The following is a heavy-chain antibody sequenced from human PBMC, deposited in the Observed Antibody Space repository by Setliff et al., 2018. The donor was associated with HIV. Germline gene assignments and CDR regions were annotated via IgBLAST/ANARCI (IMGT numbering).Heavy chain of an antibody. J-gene: IGHJ4*02. Sequence: ASVKVSCKASGYTFTGYFIHWVRQAPGQGLEWMGWISPNSGGTNYAQKFQGRVTVTRDTSISTAYMELRRLRSDDTAVYYCARGAFVVIPTARHDFDYWGQGALVTV. D-gene: IGHD2-2*01. CDR3: ARGAFVVIPTARHDFDY. CDR2: ISPNSGGT. V-gene: IGHV1-2*02. CDR1: GYTFTGYF.